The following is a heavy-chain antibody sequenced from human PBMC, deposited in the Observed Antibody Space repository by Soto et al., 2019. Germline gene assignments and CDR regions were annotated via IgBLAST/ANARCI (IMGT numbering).Heavy chain of an antibody. CDR2: ISSSSSYI. V-gene: IGHV3-21*01. J-gene: IGHJ5*02. Sequence: EVQLVESGGGLVKPGGSLRLSCAASGFTFSSYSMNWVRQAPGKGLEWVSSISSSSSYIYYADSVKGRFTISRDNAKNSLYLQMKSLRAEDTAVYYCARDLAIVLNAWFDPWGQGTLVTVSS. CDR3: ARDLAIVLNAWFDP. D-gene: IGHD2-8*01. CDR1: GFTFSSYS.